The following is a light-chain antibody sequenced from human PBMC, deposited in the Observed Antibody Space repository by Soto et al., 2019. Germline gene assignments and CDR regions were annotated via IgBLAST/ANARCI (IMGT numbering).Light chain of an antibody. J-gene: IGLJ1*01. CDR1: SSEVGIYNY. V-gene: IGLV2-14*01. CDR2: EVT. CDR3: SSYTTSSTRV. Sequence: QSVLTQPASVSGSPGQSIAISCTGSSSEVGIYNYVSWYQQHPGKVPKLIIYEVTNRPSGVSTRFSGSKSGNTASLTISGLQAEDEADYYCSSYTTSSTRVFGTGTKVTVL.